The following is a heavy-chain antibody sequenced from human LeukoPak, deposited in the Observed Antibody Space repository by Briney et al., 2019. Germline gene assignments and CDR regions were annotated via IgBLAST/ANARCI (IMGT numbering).Heavy chain of an antibody. Sequence: GSSVKVSCKASGGTFSSYAISWVRQAPGQSLEWMGRIIPIFGTANYAQKFQGRVTITTDESTSTAYMELSSLRSEDTAVYYCATWPHCSSTSCYGNYYYYYMDVWGKGTTVTVSS. D-gene: IGHD2-2*01. V-gene: IGHV1-69*05. CDR2: IIPIFGTA. CDR3: ATWPHCSSTSCYGNYYYYYMDV. CDR1: GGTFSSYA. J-gene: IGHJ6*03.